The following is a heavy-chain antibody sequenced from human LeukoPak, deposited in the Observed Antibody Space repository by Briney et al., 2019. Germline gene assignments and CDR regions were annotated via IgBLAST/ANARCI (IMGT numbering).Heavy chain of an antibody. CDR3: ATVNLRRGGYYYYYYGMDV. CDR1: GYTLTELS. Sequence: ASVPSSCKVSGYTLTELSMHWVRQAPGKGLEWMGGFDPEDGETIYAQKFQGRVTMTEATSTDTAYMELSSLRSEDTAVYYCATVNLRRGGYYYYYYGMDVWGPGRTVSVSS. J-gene: IGHJ6*02. CDR2: FDPEDGET. V-gene: IGHV1-24*01. D-gene: IGHD1-26*01.